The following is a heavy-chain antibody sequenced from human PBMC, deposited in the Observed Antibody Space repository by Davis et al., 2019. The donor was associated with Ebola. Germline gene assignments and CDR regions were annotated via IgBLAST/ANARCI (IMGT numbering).Heavy chain of an antibody. CDR3: AKDPVRFLEWLTTDY. V-gene: IGHV3-23*01. CDR1: EFTFSSYA. Sequence: GGPLRLSCAPSEFTFSSYAMSWVRQAPGKGLEWVSAISGSGGSTYYAGSVKGRFTISRDNSRNTLYLQMNSLRAEETAGYYGAKDPVRFLEWLTTDYWGKGTMVTVSS. D-gene: IGHD3-3*01. CDR2: ISGSGGST. J-gene: IGHJ4*02.